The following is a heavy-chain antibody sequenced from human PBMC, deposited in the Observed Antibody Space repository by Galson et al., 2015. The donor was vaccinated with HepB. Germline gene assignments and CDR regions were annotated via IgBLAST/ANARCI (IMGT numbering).Heavy chain of an antibody. CDR3: ARGALVVAVGATQNSWFDP. V-gene: IGHV1-18*01. Sequence: SVKVSCKASGYTFSSYSITWVRQAPGQGLEWVGWISPHNRYTNYAQNFQGRVTMTTDTSTTTAYMELRSLRSDDTAVYYCARGALVVAVGATQNSWFDPWGRGTLATVSS. CDR1: GYTFSSYS. D-gene: IGHD2-15*01. CDR2: ISPHNRYT. J-gene: IGHJ5*02.